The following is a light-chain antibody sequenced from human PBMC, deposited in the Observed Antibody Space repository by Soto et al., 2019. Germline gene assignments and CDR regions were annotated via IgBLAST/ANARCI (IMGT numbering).Light chain of an antibody. CDR1: QTIGSN. Sequence: EIVMTQSPAALSLSPGERATLSCRASQTIGSNLAWLQQKPGQAPRLLIYGASTRDTHIPDRFSGTGSETEFTLSVSSLQSEDFAIYYCQQYYDWPLVTFGGGTKVDIK. J-gene: IGKJ4*01. CDR3: QQYYDWPLVT. CDR2: GAS. V-gene: IGKV3-15*01.